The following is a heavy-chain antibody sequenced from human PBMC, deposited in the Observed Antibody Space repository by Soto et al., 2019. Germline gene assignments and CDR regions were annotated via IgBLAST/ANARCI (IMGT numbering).Heavy chain of an antibody. J-gene: IGHJ1*01. D-gene: IGHD6-13*01. V-gene: IGHV1-69*06. Sequence: GASVKVSCKASGGTFSSYAISWVRQAPGQGLEWMGGIIPIFGTANYAQKFQGRVTITADKSTSTAYMELSSLRSEDTAVYYCAREIAAAGTSPYFQHWGQGTLATISS. CDR3: AREIAAAGTSPYFQH. CDR2: IIPIFGTA. CDR1: GGTFSSYA.